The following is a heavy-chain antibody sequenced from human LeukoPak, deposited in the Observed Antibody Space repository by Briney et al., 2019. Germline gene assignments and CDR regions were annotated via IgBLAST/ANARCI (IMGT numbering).Heavy chain of an antibody. Sequence: PSETLSLTCAVYGGSFSGYYWSWIRQLPGKGLEWIGEINHSGSTNYNPSLKSRITISVDTSKNQFSLKLSSVTAADTAVYYCARASPLGLNWFDPWGQGTLVTVSS. J-gene: IGHJ5*02. CDR3: ARASPLGLNWFDP. CDR2: INHSGST. V-gene: IGHV4-34*01. CDR1: GGSFSGYY. D-gene: IGHD3/OR15-3a*01.